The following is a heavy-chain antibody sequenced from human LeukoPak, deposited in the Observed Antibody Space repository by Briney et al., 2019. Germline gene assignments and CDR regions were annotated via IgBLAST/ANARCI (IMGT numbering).Heavy chain of an antibody. CDR2: INPNSGGT. CDR1: GYTFTGYY. V-gene: IGHV1-2*02. J-gene: IGHJ4*02. CDR3: ARTPRVSITMVRGVIGDDCLDY. Sequence: ASVKVSCKAFGYTFTGYYMHWVRQAPGQGLEWMGWINPNSGGTNYAQKFQGRVTMTRDTSISTAYMELSRLRSDDTAVYYCARTPRVSITMVRGVIGDDCLDYWGQGTLVTVSS. D-gene: IGHD3-10*01.